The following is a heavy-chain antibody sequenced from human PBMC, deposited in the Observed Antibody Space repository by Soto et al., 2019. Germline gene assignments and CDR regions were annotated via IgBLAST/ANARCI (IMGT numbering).Heavy chain of an antibody. Sequence: GGSLRLSCAASGFTFSSYAMHWVRQAPGKGLEWVAVISYDGSNKYYADSVKGRFTISRDNSKNTLYLQMNSLRAEDTAVYYCARGHKLGEDAFDIWGQGTMVTVSS. V-gene: IGHV3-30-3*01. CDR1: GFTFSSYA. CDR2: ISYDGSNK. D-gene: IGHD7-27*01. CDR3: ARGHKLGEDAFDI. J-gene: IGHJ3*02.